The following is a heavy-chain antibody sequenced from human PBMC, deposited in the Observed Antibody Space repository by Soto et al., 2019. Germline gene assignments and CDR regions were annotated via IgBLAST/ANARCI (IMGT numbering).Heavy chain of an antibody. CDR3: AKGGRQWLVTSDFNY. J-gene: IGHJ4*02. CDR1: GFTFSDYA. V-gene: IGHV3-30*18. CDR2: VSHDGRNT. Sequence: VQLVESGGGVVQPGGSLRLSCAASGFTFSDYAMHWVRQAPGKGLEWGAVVSHDGRNTHYADSVKGRFTISRDSSKNTVSLEMTSLRAEDTAVYYCAKGGRQWLVTSDFNYWGQGALVTVSS. D-gene: IGHD6-19*01.